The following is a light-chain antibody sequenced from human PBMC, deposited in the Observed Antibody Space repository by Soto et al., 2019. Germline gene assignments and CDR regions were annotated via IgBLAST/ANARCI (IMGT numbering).Light chain of an antibody. V-gene: IGLV1-40*01. CDR3: QSSDMNLSGSGV. CDR1: SSNIGAGYD. J-gene: IGLJ3*02. CDR2: GHT. Sequence: QLVLTQPPSVSGAPGQRVTISCTGSSSNIGAGYDVNWYQHVPGKAPKLLIYGHTNRPAGVPARFSGSKSGTSASLAITDLQAEDEADYYCQSSDMNLSGSGVFGGGTKLTVL.